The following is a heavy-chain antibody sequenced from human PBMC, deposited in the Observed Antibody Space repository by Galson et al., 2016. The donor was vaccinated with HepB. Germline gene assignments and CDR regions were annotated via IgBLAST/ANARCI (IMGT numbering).Heavy chain of an antibody. Sequence: SLRLSCAASGFTFRTYNMNWVRQAPGKGLEWVSSISSRTSDIYYADSVKGRFTISRDNAKNSLYLQMNSLRAEDTAVYYCAREQRPVVVSQGGFDYWGQGTLVTVSS. D-gene: IGHD3-22*01. CDR3: AREQRPVVVSQGGFDY. CDR2: ISSRTSDI. J-gene: IGHJ4*02. CDR1: GFTFRTYN. V-gene: IGHV3-21*01.